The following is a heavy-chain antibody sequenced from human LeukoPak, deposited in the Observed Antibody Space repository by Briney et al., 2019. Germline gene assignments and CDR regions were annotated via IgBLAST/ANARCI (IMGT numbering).Heavy chain of an antibody. D-gene: IGHD3-22*01. J-gene: IGHJ4*02. CDR1: GGSISSYY. CDR3: ARDARYYYDSSGYYSEILFDY. Sequence: SETLSLTCTVSGGSISSYYWSRIRQPPGKGLEWIGYIYYSGSTNYNPSLKSRVTISVDTTKNQFSLKLSSVTAADTAVYYCARDARYYYDSSGYYSEILFDYWGQGTLVTVSS. CDR2: IYYSGST. V-gene: IGHV4-59*01.